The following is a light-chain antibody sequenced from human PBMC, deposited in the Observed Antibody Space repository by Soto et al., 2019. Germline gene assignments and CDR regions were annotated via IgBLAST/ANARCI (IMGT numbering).Light chain of an antibody. Sequence: DIQMTQSPSSLSASIGDRVTITCRASHDISNYVAWFQQKPGTAPKSLIYAASSLQFGVPSKFSGSGSGTDFTLTISSLQPEDIATYYCQQYNSYPPTFGGGTKVEIK. CDR2: AAS. CDR1: HDISNY. J-gene: IGKJ4*01. V-gene: IGKV1-16*02. CDR3: QQYNSYPPT.